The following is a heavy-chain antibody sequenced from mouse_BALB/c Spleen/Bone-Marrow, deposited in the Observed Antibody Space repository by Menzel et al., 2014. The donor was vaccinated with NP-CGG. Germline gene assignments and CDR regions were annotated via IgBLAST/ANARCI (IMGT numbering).Heavy chain of an antibody. CDR2: ISSGGSYT. CDR3: ARPYDFGAWFAY. J-gene: IGHJ3*01. V-gene: IGHV5-6*01. CDR1: GLTFSSYG. Sequence: EVKLVESGGDLVKPGGSLKLSCAASGLTFSSYGMSWVRQTPDKRLEWVATISSGGSYTYYPDSVKGRFTISRDNAKNTLYLQMSSLKSEDTAMYYCARPYDFGAWFAYWGQGTLVTVSA. D-gene: IGHD2-4*01.